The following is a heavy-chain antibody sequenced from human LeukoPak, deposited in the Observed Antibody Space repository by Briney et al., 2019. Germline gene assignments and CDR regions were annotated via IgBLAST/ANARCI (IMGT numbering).Heavy chain of an antibody. J-gene: IGHJ5*02. CDR2: IYYGGST. V-gene: IGHV4-31*03. Sequence: PSQTLSLTCTVSGGSISSGGYHWSWIRQHPGKGLEWIGYIYYGGSTYYNPSLKSRVTISVDTSKNQFSLKLSSVTAADTAVYYCARDAGGRNWFDPWGQGTLVTVSS. CDR3: ARDAGGRNWFDP. D-gene: IGHD3-10*01. CDR1: GGSISSGGYH.